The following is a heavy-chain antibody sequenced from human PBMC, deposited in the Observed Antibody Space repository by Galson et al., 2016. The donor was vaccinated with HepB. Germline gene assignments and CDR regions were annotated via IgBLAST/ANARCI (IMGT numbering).Heavy chain of an antibody. V-gene: IGHV3-33*01. CDR2: IWYDGSNK. Sequence: SLRLSCAASGFSFSSYGMHWVRQAPGKGLEWVAVIWYDGSNKYYADSVKGRFTISRDNSKNTLYLQMNSLRAEDTAVYYCARPQYTSGWYMSYYYNYGMDVWGQGTTVTVSS. D-gene: IGHD6-19*01. CDR3: ARPQYTSGWYMSYYYNYGMDV. CDR1: GFSFSSYG. J-gene: IGHJ6*02.